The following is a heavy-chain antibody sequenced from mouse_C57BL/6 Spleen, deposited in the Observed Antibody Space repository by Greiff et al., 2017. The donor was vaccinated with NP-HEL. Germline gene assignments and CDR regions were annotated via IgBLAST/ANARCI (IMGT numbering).Heavy chain of an antibody. CDR1: GFNIKDYY. Sequence: EVQLQQSGAELVKPGASVKLSCTASGFNIKDYYMHWVKQRTEQGLEWIGRIDPEDGETKYAPKFQGKATMTADTSSNTAYMQLSSLTSEESAVFYCARRGYGSSGDYWGQGTSLTVSS. J-gene: IGHJ2*02. CDR2: IDPEDGET. D-gene: IGHD1-1*01. CDR3: ARRGYGSSGDY. V-gene: IGHV14-2*01.